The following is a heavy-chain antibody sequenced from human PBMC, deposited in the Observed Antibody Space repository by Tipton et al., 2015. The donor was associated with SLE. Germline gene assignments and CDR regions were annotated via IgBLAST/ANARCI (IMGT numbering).Heavy chain of an antibody. V-gene: IGHV3-11*06. D-gene: IGHD1-20*01. J-gene: IGHJ4*02. CDR3: ARDGITGTTGYFDY. Sequence: GRFTISRDNAKNSLYLQMNSLRAEDTAVYYCARDGITGTTGYFDYWGQGTLVTVSS.